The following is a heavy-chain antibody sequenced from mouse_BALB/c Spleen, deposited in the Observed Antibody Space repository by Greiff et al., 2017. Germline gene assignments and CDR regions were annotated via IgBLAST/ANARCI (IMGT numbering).Heavy chain of an antibody. D-gene: IGHD3-2*01. V-gene: IGHV1-7*01. J-gene: IGHJ4*01. CDR2: INPSTGYT. Sequence: VQLVESGAELAKPGASVKMSCKASGYTFTSYWMHWVKQRPGQGLEWIGYINPSTGYTEYNQKFKDKATLTADKSSSTAYMQLSSLTSEDSAVYYCARTARATLYYYAMDYWGQGTSVTVSS. CDR3: ARTARATLYYYAMDY. CDR1: GYTFTSYW.